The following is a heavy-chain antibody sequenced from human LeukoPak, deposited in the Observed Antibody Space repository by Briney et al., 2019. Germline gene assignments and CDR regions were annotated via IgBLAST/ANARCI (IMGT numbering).Heavy chain of an antibody. CDR3: AKFGRLLWFGELYYYYYMDV. D-gene: IGHD3-10*01. V-gene: IGHV3-33*06. J-gene: IGHJ6*03. Sequence: GGSLRLSCAASGFTFSSYGMHWVRQAPGKGLEWVAIIWYDGSNKYYADSVKGRFTISRDNSKNTLYLQMNSLRAEDTAVYYCAKFGRLLWFGELYYYYYMDVWGKGTTVTVSS. CDR1: GFTFSSYG. CDR2: IWYDGSNK.